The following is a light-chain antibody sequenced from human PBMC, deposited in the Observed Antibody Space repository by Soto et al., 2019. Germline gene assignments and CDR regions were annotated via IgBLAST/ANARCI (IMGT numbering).Light chain of an antibody. CDR2: LSS. V-gene: IGKV2-28*01. J-gene: IGKJ1*01. CDR3: LQAIQPPL. Sequence: DIVMTQSPLSLPVTPGEPASISCRSSQSLLHSNGYNYLDWYLQKPGQSPRLLIYLSSNRASGVPDRFSGSGAGTDSTLKISRGDAEGAGFCYSLQAIQPPLFGPGTK. CDR1: QSLLHSNGYNY.